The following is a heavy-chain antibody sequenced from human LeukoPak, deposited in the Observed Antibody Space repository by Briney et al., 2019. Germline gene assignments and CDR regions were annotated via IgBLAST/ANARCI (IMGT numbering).Heavy chain of an antibody. V-gene: IGHV4-4*07. CDR1: GGSISSYY. D-gene: IGHD2-15*01. CDR3: ASARYCSGGSCYSEDY. CDR2: IYTSGST. J-gene: IGHJ4*02. Sequence: SETLSLTCTVSGGSISSYYWSWIRQPAGKGLEWVGRIYTSGSTNYNPSLKSRVTMSVDTSKNQFSLKLSSVTAADTAVYYCASARYCSGGSCYSEDYRGQGTLVTVSS.